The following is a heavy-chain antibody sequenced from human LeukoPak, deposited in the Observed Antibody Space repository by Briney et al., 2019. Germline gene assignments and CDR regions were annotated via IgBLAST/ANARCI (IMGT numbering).Heavy chain of an antibody. CDR2: INHSGST. Sequence: PSQTLSLTCAVYGGSFSGYYWSLIRQPPGKGLEWIGEINHSGSTNYNPSLKSRVTISVDTSKNQFSLELSSVTAADTAVYYCAGTRLASFLTTQGFDYWGQGTLVTVSS. CDR3: AGTRLASFLTTQGFDY. J-gene: IGHJ4*02. V-gene: IGHV4-34*01. CDR1: GGSFSGYY. D-gene: IGHD4/OR15-4a*01.